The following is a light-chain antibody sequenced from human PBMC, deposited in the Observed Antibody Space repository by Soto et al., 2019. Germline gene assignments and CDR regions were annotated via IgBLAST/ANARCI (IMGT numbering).Light chain of an antibody. CDR1: SSNIGAGYD. CDR2: GNS. V-gene: IGLV1-40*01. Sequence: QSVLTQPPSVSGAPGQRVTISCTGSSSNIGAGYDVHWYQQLPGTAPKLLIYGNSNRPSGVPDRFSGSKSGTSASLALTGLQAEDEAVYYCQSYDSSLSGWVFGGGTKLTVL. J-gene: IGLJ3*02. CDR3: QSYDSSLSGWV.